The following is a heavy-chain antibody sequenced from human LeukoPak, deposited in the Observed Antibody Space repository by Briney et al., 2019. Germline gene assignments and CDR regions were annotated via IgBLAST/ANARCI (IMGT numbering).Heavy chain of an antibody. Sequence: SETLSLTCTVSGGSVSSGSYYRSWIRQPPGKGLEWIGYIYYSGSTNYNPSLKSRVTISVDTSKNQFSLKLSSVTAADTAVYYCARDRRSLYYYYYGMDVWGQGTTVTVSS. CDR2: IYYSGST. CDR3: ARDRRSLYYYYYGMDV. V-gene: IGHV4-61*01. J-gene: IGHJ6*02. CDR1: GGSVSSGSYY. D-gene: IGHD1-26*01.